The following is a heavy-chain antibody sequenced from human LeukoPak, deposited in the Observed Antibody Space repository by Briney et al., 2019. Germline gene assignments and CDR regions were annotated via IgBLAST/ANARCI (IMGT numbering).Heavy chain of an antibody. J-gene: IGHJ4*02. V-gene: IGHV1-18*01. CDR1: GYTFTSYG. CDR2: ISAYNGNT. CDR3: ARDFQGYCSGGSCYSVGNYFDY. D-gene: IGHD2-15*01. Sequence: ASVKVSCKASGYTFTSYGISWVRQAPGQGLEWMGWISAYNGNTNYAQKLQGRVTMTTDTSTSTAYMELRSLRSDDTAVYYCARDFQGYCSGGSCYSVGNYFDYWGQGTLVTVSS.